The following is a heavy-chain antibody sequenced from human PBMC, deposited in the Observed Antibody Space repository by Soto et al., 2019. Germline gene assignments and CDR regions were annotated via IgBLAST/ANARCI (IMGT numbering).Heavy chain of an antibody. J-gene: IGHJ5*02. CDR1: GFSLSNMW. CDR2: IKSKADGGTT. Sequence: GGSLRLSCAASGFSLSNMWVSWVRQAPGKGLEWVGLIKSKADGGTTDYASTVRGRFSISRDDSKNTLYLQMDSLKTEDTAVYYCTTLYRLDPWGKGTRVTVSS. V-gene: IGHV3-15*07. CDR3: TTLYRLDP. D-gene: IGHD2-8*01.